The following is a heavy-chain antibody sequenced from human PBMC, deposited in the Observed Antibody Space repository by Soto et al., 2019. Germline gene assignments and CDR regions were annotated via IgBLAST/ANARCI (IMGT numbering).Heavy chain of an antibody. V-gene: IGHV1-24*01. J-gene: IGHJ6*02. Sequence: ASVKVSCKVSGYTLTELSMHWVRQAPGKGLEWMGGFDPEDGETIYAQKFQGRVTMTEDTSTDTAYMELSSLRFEDTAVYYCATGSRSGTTGTTMGYYYYYGMDVWGQGTTVTVSS. CDR2: FDPEDGET. CDR3: ATGSRSGTTGTTMGYYYYYGMDV. CDR1: GYTLTELS. D-gene: IGHD1-1*01.